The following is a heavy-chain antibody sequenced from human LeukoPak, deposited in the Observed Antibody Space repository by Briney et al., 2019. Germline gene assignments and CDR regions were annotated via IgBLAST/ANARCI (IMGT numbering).Heavy chain of an antibody. Sequence: GGSLRLSCVASGFTFSSYAMSWVRQAPGKGLEWVSTISGSGGSTYYADSVKGRFTISRDNSKNTLYLQTNSLRAEDTAVYYCSGGDGAAFDIWGQGTMVTVSS. CDR1: GFTFSSYA. D-gene: IGHD2-21*02. CDR2: ISGSGGST. J-gene: IGHJ3*02. CDR3: SGGDGAAFDI. V-gene: IGHV3-23*01.